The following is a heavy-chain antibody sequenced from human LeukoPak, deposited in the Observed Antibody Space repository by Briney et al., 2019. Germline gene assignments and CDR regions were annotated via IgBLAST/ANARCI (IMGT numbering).Heavy chain of an antibody. D-gene: IGHD3-9*01. CDR1: GGSISNNY. V-gene: IGHV4-59*08. CDR3: ARLRYFDWLLQFDY. Sequence: KPSETLSLTCTVSGGSISNNYWSWIRQPPGKGLEWIGYIYYSGTTNYNPSLKSRVTISVDTSKNQFSLKLNSVTAADTAVYYCARLRYFDWLLQFDYWGQGTLVTVSS. CDR2: IYYSGTT. J-gene: IGHJ4*02.